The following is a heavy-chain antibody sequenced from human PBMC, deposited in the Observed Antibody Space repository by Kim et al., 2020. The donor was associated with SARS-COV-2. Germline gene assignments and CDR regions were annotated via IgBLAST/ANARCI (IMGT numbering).Heavy chain of an antibody. Sequence: GGSLRLSCAPSGFSVRNTYLSWVRQAPGKGLEWVSLIFSDGRTFYADSVKGRFTVSKDNSKDTLYLQMNSLGAEDTAVYFCARAGYYDSSGDYFDFPFDLWGQGTLVTVSS. CDR1: GFSVRNTY. CDR2: IFSDGRT. CDR3: ARAGYYDSSGDYFDFPFDL. D-gene: IGHD3-22*01. V-gene: IGHV3-66*01. J-gene: IGHJ4*02.